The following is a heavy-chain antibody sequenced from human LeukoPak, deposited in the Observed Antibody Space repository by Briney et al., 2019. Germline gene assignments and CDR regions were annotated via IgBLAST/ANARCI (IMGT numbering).Heavy chain of an antibody. D-gene: IGHD4-17*01. V-gene: IGHV4-59*08. CDR3: ARLMTTVTNYFDY. Sequence: SETLSLTCTVSGGSISSYYWSWIRQPPGKGLEWIGYIYYSGSTNYNPSLKSRVTISVDTSKNQFSLKLSSVTAADTAVYYCARLMTTVTNYFDYWGQRTLVTVSS. CDR2: IYYSGST. J-gene: IGHJ4*02. CDR1: GGSISSYY.